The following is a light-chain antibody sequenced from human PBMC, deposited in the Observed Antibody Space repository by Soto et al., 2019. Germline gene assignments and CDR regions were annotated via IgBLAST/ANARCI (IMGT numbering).Light chain of an antibody. J-gene: IGLJ1*01. Sequence: QSALTQPASVSGSPGQSITISCTGTGSDVGGYNYVSWYQHHPDKAPELLIFDVSDRPSGVSNRFSGSKSGNTASLTISGLQAEDEADYYCSSYTSSRTLVFGTGTKLTVL. CDR2: DVS. CDR3: SSYTSSRTLV. CDR1: GSDVGGYNY. V-gene: IGLV2-14*03.